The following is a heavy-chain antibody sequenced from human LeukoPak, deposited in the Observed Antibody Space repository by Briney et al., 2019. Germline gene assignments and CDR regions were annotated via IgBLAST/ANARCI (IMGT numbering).Heavy chain of an antibody. V-gene: IGHV3-21*01. J-gene: IGHJ3*02. CDR2: ISSSSSYI. Sequence: PGGSLRLSCAASGFTFSTYSMNWVRQAPGRGLEWVSSISSSSSYIYYADSVKGRFTISRDNAKNSLYLEMNSLRAEGHAVYYCARALGGGDNYDFWSGYYTGATFDIWGQGTMVTVSS. CDR1: GFTFSTYS. CDR3: ARALGGGDNYDFWSGYYTGATFDI. D-gene: IGHD3-3*01.